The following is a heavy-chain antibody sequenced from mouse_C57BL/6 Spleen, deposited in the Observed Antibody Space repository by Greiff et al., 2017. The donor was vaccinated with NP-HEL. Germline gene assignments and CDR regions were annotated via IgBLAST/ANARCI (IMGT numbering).Heavy chain of an antibody. Sequence: EVMLVESGGGLVKPGGSLKLSCAASGFTFSDYGMHWVRQAPEKGLEWVAYISSGSSTIYYADTVKGRFTISRDNAKNTLFLQMTSLRSEDTAMYYCAKGFYYYGSSPYFDYWGQGTTLTVSS. J-gene: IGHJ2*01. CDR2: ISSGSSTI. D-gene: IGHD1-1*01. CDR1: GFTFSDYG. CDR3: AKGFYYYGSSPYFDY. V-gene: IGHV5-17*01.